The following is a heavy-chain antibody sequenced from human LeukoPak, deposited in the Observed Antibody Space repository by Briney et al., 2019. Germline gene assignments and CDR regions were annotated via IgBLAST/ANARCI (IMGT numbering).Heavy chain of an antibody. D-gene: IGHD6-19*01. V-gene: IGHV3-9*01. CDR1: GFTFDDYA. CDR2: ISWNSGSI. Sequence: GGSLRLSCAASGFTFDDYAMRWVRQAPGKGLEWVSGISWNSGSIGYADSVKGRFTISRDNAKNSLYLQMNSLRAEDTALYYCAKARSGWSAFDIWGQGTMVTVSS. J-gene: IGHJ3*02. CDR3: AKARSGWSAFDI.